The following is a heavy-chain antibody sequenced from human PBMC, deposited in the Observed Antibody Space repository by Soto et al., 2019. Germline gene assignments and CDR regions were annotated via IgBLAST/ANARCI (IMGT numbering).Heavy chain of an antibody. CDR3: AMEYCRSTRCERDY. D-gene: IGHD2-2*01. Sequence: QVQLVQSGAEVKKPGSSVKVSCKASGGTFSSYTISWVRQAPGQGLEWMGRIIPIRGIANYAQKFQGRVTMTADKTTSTASMELSSLRPEDTAAYDCAMEYCRSTRCERDYWGQGTLVTVSS. CDR2: IIPIRGIA. CDR1: GGTFSSYT. J-gene: IGHJ4*02. V-gene: IGHV1-69*02.